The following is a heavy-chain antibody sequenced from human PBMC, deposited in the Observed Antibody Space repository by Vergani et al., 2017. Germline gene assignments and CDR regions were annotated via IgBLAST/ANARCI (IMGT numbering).Heavy chain of an antibody. Sequence: QLQLQESGPGLVKPSETLSLTCTVSGGSISSSSYYWGWIRQPPGKGLELIGSIYYSGSTYYNPSLKSRVTISVDTSKNQFSLKLSSVTAADTAVYYCARHLAYGGSDCYPYYYGRDVWGQGTTVTVSS. V-gene: IGHV4-39*01. D-gene: IGHD2-21*02. J-gene: IGHJ6*02. CDR2: IYYSGST. CDR1: GGSISSSSYY. CDR3: ARHLAYGGSDCYPYYYGRDV.